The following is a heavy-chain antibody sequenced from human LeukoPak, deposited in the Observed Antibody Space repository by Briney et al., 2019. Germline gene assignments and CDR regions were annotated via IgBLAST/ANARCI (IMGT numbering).Heavy chain of an antibody. J-gene: IGHJ3*02. CDR2: IIPIFGTA. CDR1: GGTFSSYA. D-gene: IGHD2-2*01. CDR3: ATADVVPAAILFAFDI. Sequence: GSSVKVSCKASGGTFSSYAISWVRQAPGQGLEWMGGIIPIFGTANYAQKFQGRVTITTDESTSTAYMELSSLRSEDTAVYYCATADVVPAAILFAFDIWGQGTMVTVSS. V-gene: IGHV1-69*05.